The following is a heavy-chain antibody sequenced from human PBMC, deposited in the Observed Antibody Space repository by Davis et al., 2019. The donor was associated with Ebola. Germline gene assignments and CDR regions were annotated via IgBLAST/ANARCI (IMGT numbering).Heavy chain of an antibody. CDR2: IYPGDSET. CDR1: GYSFTSYW. V-gene: IGHV5-51*01. J-gene: IGHJ5*02. Sequence: GESLKISCKGSGYSFTSYWIVWARQMPGKGLEWMGIIYPGDSETRYNPSFQGQVTMSVDMSISTAYLQWSSLKASDTAMYYCARHPRDMGPHKYCTSTSCSVGDWFDPWGQGTLVTVSS. CDR3: ARHPRDMGPHKYCTSTSCSVGDWFDP. D-gene: IGHD2-2*01.